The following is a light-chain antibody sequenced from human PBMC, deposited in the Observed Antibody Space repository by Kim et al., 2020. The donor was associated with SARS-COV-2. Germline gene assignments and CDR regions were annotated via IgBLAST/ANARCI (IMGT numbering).Light chain of an antibody. V-gene: IGKV3-20*01. CDR1: QSVSSSY. J-gene: IGKJ1*01. CDR3: QQYGSSPPT. CDR2: GAS. Sequence: EIVLTQSPGTLSLSPGERATLTCRASQSVSSSYLDWYQQKPGQAPRLLIYGASSRATGIPDRFSGSGSGTDFTLTISRLEPEDVAVYYWQQYGSSPPTFGQGTKVDIK.